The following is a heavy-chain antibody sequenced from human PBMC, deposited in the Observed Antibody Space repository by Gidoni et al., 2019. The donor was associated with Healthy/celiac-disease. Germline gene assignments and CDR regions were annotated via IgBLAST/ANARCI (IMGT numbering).Heavy chain of an antibody. CDR1: GFTFSSYS. CDR2: ISSSSSYI. J-gene: IGHJ4*02. D-gene: IGHD1-26*01. Sequence: EVQLVESGGGLVKPGGSLRLSCAASGFTFSSYSMNWVRQAPGKGLEWVSSISSSSSYIYYADSVKGRFTISRDNAKNSLYLQMNSLRPEDTAVYYCARWGVGATPAAFDYWGQGTLVTVSS. V-gene: IGHV3-21*01. CDR3: ARWGVGATPAAFDY.